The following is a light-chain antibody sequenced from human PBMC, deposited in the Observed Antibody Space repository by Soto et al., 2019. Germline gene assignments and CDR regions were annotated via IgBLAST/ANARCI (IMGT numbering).Light chain of an antibody. CDR1: QTIYSR. V-gene: IGKV3-15*01. J-gene: IGKJ5*01. Sequence: RLITQSPATLTVSAGEGASLSCRAGQTIYSRLAWYQQRPGQAPRLLIYRASTWATGVPARFSGSGSGTEFTLSISGLQSEDFAVYFCQQYNSWSFSFGQGTRLEI. CDR3: QQYNSWSFS. CDR2: RAS.